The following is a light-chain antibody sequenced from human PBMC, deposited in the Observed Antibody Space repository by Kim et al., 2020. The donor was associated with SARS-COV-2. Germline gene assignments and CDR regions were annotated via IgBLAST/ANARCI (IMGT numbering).Light chain of an antibody. Sequence: EIVLTQSPGTLSLSPGERATLSCRASQSVSSSYLAWYQQKPGQAPRLLIYGASSRATGIPDRFSGSVSGTDFTLTISRLEPEDFAVYYCQQYGTAPVTFGQGTRLEIK. CDR3: QQYGTAPVT. CDR1: QSVSSSY. V-gene: IGKV3-20*01. CDR2: GAS. J-gene: IGKJ5*01.